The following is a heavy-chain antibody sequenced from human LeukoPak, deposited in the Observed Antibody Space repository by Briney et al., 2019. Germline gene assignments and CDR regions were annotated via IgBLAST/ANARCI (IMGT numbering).Heavy chain of an antibody. CDR3: ARETEVPGGRSWDF. J-gene: IGHJ4*02. CDR1: GGSISSYY. Sequence: SETLSLTCTVSGGSISSYYWTWIRQPAGKGLEWIGRIHPSGTTNHNPSLKSRVNMSLDMSNNQFSLKVRSVTAADTAVYYCARETEVPGGRSWDFWGQGTLVTVSS. V-gene: IGHV4-4*07. D-gene: IGHD6-19*01. CDR2: IHPSGTT.